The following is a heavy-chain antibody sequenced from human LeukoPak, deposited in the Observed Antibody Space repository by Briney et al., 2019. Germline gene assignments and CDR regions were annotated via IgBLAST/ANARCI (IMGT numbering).Heavy chain of an antibody. J-gene: IGHJ4*02. V-gene: IGHV4-30-2*01. Sequence: SQTLSLTCTVSAGSITSDDSYWSWIRQPPGKGLEWIGYIYHSGSTYYNPSLKSRVTISVDRSKNQFSLKLSSVTAADTAVYYCAREAWDYGGYWGQGTLVTVSS. CDR2: IYHSGST. D-gene: IGHD3-16*01. CDR3: AREAWDYGGY. CDR1: AGSITSDDSY.